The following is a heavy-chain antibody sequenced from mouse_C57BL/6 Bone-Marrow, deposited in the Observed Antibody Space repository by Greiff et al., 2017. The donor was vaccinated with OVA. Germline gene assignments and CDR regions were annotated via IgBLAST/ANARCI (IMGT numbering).Heavy chain of an antibody. CDR1: GFSLTSYG. Sequence: QVQLQQSGPGLVQPSQSLSITCTVSGFSLTSYGVHWVRQSPGKGLEWLGVIWSGGSTDYNAAFISRLSISKDNSKSQVFFKMNSLQADDTAIYYCAREGAYYLDYWGQGTTLTVSS. CDR2: IWSGGST. CDR3: AREGAYYLDY. J-gene: IGHJ2*01. V-gene: IGHV2-2*01.